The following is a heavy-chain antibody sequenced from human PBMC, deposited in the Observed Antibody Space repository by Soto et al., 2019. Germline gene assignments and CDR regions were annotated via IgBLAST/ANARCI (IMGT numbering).Heavy chain of an antibody. D-gene: IGHD3-9*01. V-gene: IGHV3-23*01. CDR1: GFTFSSYA. Sequence: EVQLLESGGGLVQPGGSLRLSCAASGFTFSSYAMSWVRQAPGKGLEWVSAISGSGGSTYYADPVKGRFTISRDNSKNTLYLQMNSLRAEDTAVYYCAKGVGYFDWLLSNWFDPWGQGTLVTVSS. CDR2: ISGSGGST. CDR3: AKGVGYFDWLLSNWFDP. J-gene: IGHJ5*02.